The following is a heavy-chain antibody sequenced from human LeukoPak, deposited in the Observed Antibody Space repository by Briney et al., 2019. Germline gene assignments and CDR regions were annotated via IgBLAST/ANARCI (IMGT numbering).Heavy chain of an antibody. CDR3: ARVLYSSGWLLYGMDV. CDR1: GGSISSSNW. Sequence: PSGTLSLTCAVSGGSISSSNWRRWVRQPPRKGLEWVGGIYLIGSTNYNPSLISRVTISVGTSKHQFSLMLSSVTAADAAVYDCARVLYSSGWLLYGMDVWGKGTTVTVSS. V-gene: IGHV4-4*02. CDR2: IYLIGST. D-gene: IGHD6-19*01. J-gene: IGHJ6*01.